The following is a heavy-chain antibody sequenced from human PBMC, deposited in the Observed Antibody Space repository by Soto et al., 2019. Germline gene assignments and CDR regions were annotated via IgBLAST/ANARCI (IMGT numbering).Heavy chain of an antibody. CDR2: IYYSGST. J-gene: IGHJ6*01. V-gene: IGHV4-61*01. CDR3: ARDQTTWYYYGSGNEYGGLGMDV. CDR1: GGSVSSGSYY. D-gene: IGHD3-10*01. Sequence: QVQLQESGPGLVKPSETLSLTCTVSGGSVSSGSYYWSWIRQPPGKGLEWIGYIYYSGSTNYNPSLKSRVTISVDTSKNQFSLKLSSVTAADTAVYYCARDQTTWYYYGSGNEYGGLGMDVW.